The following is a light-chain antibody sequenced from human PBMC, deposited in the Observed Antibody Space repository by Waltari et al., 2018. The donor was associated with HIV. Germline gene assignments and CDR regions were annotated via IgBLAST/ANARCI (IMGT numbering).Light chain of an antibody. CDR3: VLYIGSGIWV. CDR1: SGSVSTTYY. J-gene: IGLJ3*02. Sequence: QTVVTQEPSFSVSPGGTVTLTCGLSSGSVSTTYYPSWYQQTPGQAPPTVLYLTNPRASRVPVRFSGSILGNLAALTITGAQADDESDSYCVLYIGSGIWVFGGGTKLTVL. CDR2: LTN. V-gene: IGLV8-61*01.